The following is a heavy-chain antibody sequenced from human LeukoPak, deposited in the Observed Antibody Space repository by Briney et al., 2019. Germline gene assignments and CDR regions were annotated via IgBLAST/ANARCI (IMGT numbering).Heavy chain of an antibody. J-gene: IGHJ4*02. D-gene: IGHD5-12*01. CDR3: ARGLRVAKPTFDS. Sequence: PSETLSLTCAVSGGSISSSGYSWGWIRQPPGKGLECIGFINHGGTSYYNPSLKSRVTISLDRSKNQFSLNLNSVTAADTAVYYCARGLRVAKPTFDSWGLGTLVTVSS. CDR2: INHGGTS. V-gene: IGHV4-30-2*01. CDR1: GGSISSSGYS.